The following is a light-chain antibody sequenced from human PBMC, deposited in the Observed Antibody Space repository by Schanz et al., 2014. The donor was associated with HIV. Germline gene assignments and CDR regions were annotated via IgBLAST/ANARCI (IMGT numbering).Light chain of an antibody. CDR1: QSVSGDY. Sequence: EIVLTQSPDTLSLSPGERATLSCRASQSVSGDYFAWYQQKPGQAPRLLIYGASSRAAGIPDRFSGTGSGTDFTLTISSLEPEDFAVYYCQYFGNSGGTFGGGTKVEIK. V-gene: IGKV3-20*01. J-gene: IGKJ4*01. CDR2: GAS. CDR3: QYFGNSGGT.